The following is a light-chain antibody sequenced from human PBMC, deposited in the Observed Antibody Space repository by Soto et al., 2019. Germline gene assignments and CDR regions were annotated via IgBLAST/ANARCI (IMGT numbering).Light chain of an antibody. CDR2: GAS. CDR1: QTVNNNY. J-gene: IGKJ5*01. V-gene: IGKV3-20*01. Sequence: DIVLTQSPGTLSLSPGERAILSCRASQTVNNNYLAWYQQKPGQAPRLFIYGASSRATGIPDRFIGSGSGTHFTLTISRLEPEDFALYYCQQYGSSPRVSFGQGTRLEIK. CDR3: QQYGSSPRVS.